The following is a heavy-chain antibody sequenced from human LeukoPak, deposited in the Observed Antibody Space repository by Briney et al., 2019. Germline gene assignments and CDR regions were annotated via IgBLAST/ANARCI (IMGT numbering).Heavy chain of an antibody. CDR2: IYYSGST. J-gene: IGHJ4*02. Sequence: SETLSLTYTVSGGSISSYYWSWIRQPPGKGLEWIGYIYYSGSTNYNPSLKGRVTISVDMSKNQFSLKLSSVTAADTAVYYCARHDVAVAATSFDYWGQGTLVTVSS. CDR3: ARHDVAVAATSFDY. V-gene: IGHV4-59*08. CDR1: GGSISSYY. D-gene: IGHD6-19*01.